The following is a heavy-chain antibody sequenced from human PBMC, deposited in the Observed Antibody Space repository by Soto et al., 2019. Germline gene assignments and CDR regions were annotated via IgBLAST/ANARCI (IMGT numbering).Heavy chain of an antibody. J-gene: IGHJ4*02. D-gene: IGHD3-10*01. Sequence: EVQLVESGGGLVQPGGSLRLSCAATGFTFNRRWMHWVRQAPGKGLVWISKIDQGGSDTNYADSVKGRSTISRDNAKNTLYLQLNSLRADVTAMYYCATDSNYGFDYWGQGTLVTVSS. CDR1: GFTFNRRW. CDR3: ATDSNYGFDY. CDR2: IDQGGSDT. V-gene: IGHV3-74*01.